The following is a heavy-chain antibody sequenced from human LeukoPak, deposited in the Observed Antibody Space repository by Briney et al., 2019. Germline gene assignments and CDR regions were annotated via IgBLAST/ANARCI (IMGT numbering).Heavy chain of an antibody. CDR1: GGTFSSYT. CDR2: IIPILGIA. D-gene: IGHD3-3*01. CDR3: ARGGTIFGVVIMEKNWFDP. V-gene: IGHV1-69*02. Sequence: GASVKVSCKASGGTFSSYTISWVRQAPGQGLEWMGRIIPILGIANYAQKLQGRGTITTDKSTSTADEELRSLRSEDRAVYYSARGGTIFGVVIMEKNWFDPWGQGTLVTVSS. J-gene: IGHJ5*02.